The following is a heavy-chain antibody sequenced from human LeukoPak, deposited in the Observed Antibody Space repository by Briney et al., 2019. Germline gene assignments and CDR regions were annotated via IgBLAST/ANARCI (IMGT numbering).Heavy chain of an antibody. CDR2: ISAYNGNT. Sequence: ASVKVSCKASGYTFTSYGISWVRQAPGQGLEWMGWISAYNGNTNYAQKLQGRVTMTRDTSTSTVYMELSSLRSEDTAVYYCARSSYCTNGVCYMGYWGQGTLVTVSS. CDR1: GYTFTSYG. CDR3: ARSSYCTNGVCYMGY. D-gene: IGHD2-8*01. V-gene: IGHV1-18*01. J-gene: IGHJ4*02.